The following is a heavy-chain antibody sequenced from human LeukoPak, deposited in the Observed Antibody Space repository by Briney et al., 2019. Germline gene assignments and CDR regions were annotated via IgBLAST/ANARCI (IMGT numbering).Heavy chain of an antibody. J-gene: IGHJ3*02. Sequence: ASVKVSCKASGYTFTSYGISWVRQAPGQGLEWMGWISAYNGNTNYAQKLQGRVTMTTDTSTSTAYMELRSLRSDDTAVYYCATCSSTSCYRRNAFDIWGQGTMVTVSS. V-gene: IGHV1-18*04. CDR1: GYTFTSYG. CDR2: ISAYNGNT. CDR3: ATCSSTSCYRRNAFDI. D-gene: IGHD2-2*01.